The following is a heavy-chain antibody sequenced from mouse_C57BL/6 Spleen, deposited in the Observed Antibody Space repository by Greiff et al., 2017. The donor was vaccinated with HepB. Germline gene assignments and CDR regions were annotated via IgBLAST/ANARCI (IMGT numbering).Heavy chain of an antibody. CDR2: ISSGSSTN. D-gene: IGHD3-2*02. Sequence: EVHLVESGGGLVKPGGSLKLSCAASGFTFRDYGMHWVRQAPEKGLEWVAYISSGSSTNYYADTVKGRFTISRDNAKNILFLQITSLRSEDTAMYYCARGAQATIYAMDYWGQGTSVTVSS. J-gene: IGHJ4*01. V-gene: IGHV5-17*01. CDR3: ARGAQATIYAMDY. CDR1: GFTFRDYG.